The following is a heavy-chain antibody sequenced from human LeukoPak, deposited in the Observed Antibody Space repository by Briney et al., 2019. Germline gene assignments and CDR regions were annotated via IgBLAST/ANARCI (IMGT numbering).Heavy chain of an antibody. Sequence: RASVKVSCKASGYSFIDYYIHWVRQAPGQGLEWMGRINPESGGTNYAQKFQGRVSMTSDTSISTAHMELTRLTFDDTALYYCARGPGMIVLVNAFEIWGQGTMVTVSS. CDR2: INPESGGT. CDR1: GYSFIDYY. D-gene: IGHD3-22*01. V-gene: IGHV1-2*06. CDR3: ARGPGMIVLVNAFEI. J-gene: IGHJ3*02.